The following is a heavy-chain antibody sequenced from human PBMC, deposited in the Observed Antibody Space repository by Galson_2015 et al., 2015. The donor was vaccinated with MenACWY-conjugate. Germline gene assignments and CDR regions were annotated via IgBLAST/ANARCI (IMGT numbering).Heavy chain of an antibody. J-gene: IGHJ4*02. CDR3: ATAGSYRFDY. CDR2: IDPDGSTA. V-gene: IGHV3-74*01. Sequence: SLRLSCAPSGFTFSTYWMHWVRQAPGKGLEWVSRIDPDGSTADYAESMKGRFTISRDNAKNTLFLHIHNLRVEDTAVYYCATAGSYRFDYWGQGALVTVSS. D-gene: IGHD1-26*01. CDR1: GFTFSTYW.